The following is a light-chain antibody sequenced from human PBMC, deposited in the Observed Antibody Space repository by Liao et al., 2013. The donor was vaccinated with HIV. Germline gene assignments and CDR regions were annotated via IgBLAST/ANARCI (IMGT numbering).Light chain of an antibody. CDR1: KLGDKY. Sequence: SYELTQPPSVSVSPGQTARITCSGDKLGDKYACWYQQKPGQSPVLVLYQDSKRPSGIPERFSGSNSGNTATLTISGTQVTDEADYYCQAWDSSTAVFGGGTKLTVL. CDR2: QDS. CDR3: QAWDSSTAV. V-gene: IGLV3-1*01. J-gene: IGLJ2*01.